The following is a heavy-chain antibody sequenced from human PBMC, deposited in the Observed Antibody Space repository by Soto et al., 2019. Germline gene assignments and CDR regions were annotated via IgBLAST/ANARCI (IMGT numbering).Heavy chain of an antibody. CDR3: ARATGADKEDY. J-gene: IGHJ4*02. D-gene: IGHD3-10*01. CDR2: MNEYGSER. V-gene: IGHV3-7*04. Sequence: GGSLRLSCSASGFIFSSYWMSWLRQAPGKGLEWVASMNEYGSERYYVDSVKGRFNNSRDNAKNSLYLQMNSLRAEDTAVYYCARATGADKEDYWGQGTLVTVSS. CDR1: GFIFSSYW.